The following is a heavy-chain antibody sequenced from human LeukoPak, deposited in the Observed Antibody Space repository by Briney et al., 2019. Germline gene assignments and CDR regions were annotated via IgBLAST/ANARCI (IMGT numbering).Heavy chain of an antibody. CDR3: ARDSGPTGTKATYYYYMDV. Sequence: ASVKVSCKASGYTFTGYYMHWVRQAPGQGLEWMGWINPNSGGTNYAQRFQGRVTMTRDTSISTAYMELSRLRSDDTAVYYCARDSGPTGTKATYYYYMDVWGKGTTVTVSS. J-gene: IGHJ6*03. V-gene: IGHV1-2*02. CDR2: INPNSGGT. D-gene: IGHD3-9*01. CDR1: GYTFTGYY.